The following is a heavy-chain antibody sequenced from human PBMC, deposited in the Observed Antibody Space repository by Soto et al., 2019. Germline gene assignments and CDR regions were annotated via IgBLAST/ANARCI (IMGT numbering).Heavy chain of an antibody. J-gene: IGHJ4*02. D-gene: IGHD2-8*02. CDR2: ISRDGGAK. CDR3: TGEVASGY. V-gene: IGHV3-30*03. CDR1: GFTVSSYG. Sequence: GGSLRLSCAVSGFTVSSYGMHWVRQAPGKGLEWVAVISRDGGAKFYAESVKGRFTISKDNSRNTLFLEMNSLRGDDMAVYYCTGEVASGYWGQGTLVTVSS.